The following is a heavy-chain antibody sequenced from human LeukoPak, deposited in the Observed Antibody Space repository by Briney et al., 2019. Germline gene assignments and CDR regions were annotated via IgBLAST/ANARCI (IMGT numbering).Heavy chain of an antibody. J-gene: IGHJ4*02. CDR2: IGGRGGST. CDR3: ARDLYSAFDY. V-gene: IGHV3-23*01. D-gene: IGHD1-26*01. CDR1: GFTFSDYG. Sequence: GGSLRLSCAASGFTFSDYGMSWVRQAPGKGLEWLSSIGGRGGSTYYADSVKGRFTISRDNSKNTLYLQMNSLRAEDTAVYYCARDLYSAFDYWGQGTLVTVSS.